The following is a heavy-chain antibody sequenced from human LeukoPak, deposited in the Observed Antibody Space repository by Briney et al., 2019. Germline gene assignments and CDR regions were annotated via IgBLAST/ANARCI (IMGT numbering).Heavy chain of an antibody. D-gene: IGHD5-18*01. J-gene: IGHJ4*02. Sequence: SETLSLTCAVYGWSFSGYYWSWIRQPPGKGLEWIGEINHSGSTNYNPSLKSRVTISVDTSKNQFSLKLSSVTAADTAVYYCARGLGIQLWTTISDYFDYWGQGTLVTVSS. V-gene: IGHV4-34*01. CDR3: ARGLGIQLWTTISDYFDY. CDR2: INHSGST. CDR1: GWSFSGYY.